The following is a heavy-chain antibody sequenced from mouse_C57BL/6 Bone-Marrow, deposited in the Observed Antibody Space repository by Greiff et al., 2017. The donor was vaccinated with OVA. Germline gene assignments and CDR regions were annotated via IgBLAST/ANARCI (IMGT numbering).Heavy chain of an antibody. CDR1: GFNIKDDY. J-gene: IGHJ3*01. D-gene: IGHD2-4*01. CDR2: IDPENGDT. Sequence: EVQRVESGAELVRPGASVKLSCTASGFNIKDDYMHWVKQRPEQGLEWIGWIDPENGDTEYASKFQGKATITADTSSNTAYLQLSSLTSEDTAVYYCTTPLYDYDSPWFAYWGQGTLVTVSA. V-gene: IGHV14-4*01. CDR3: TTPLYDYDSPWFAY.